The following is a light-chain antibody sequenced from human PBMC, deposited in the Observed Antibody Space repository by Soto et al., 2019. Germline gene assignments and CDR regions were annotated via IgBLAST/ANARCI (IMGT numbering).Light chain of an antibody. CDR1: QSVSGW. Sequence: IQSTQSPSTLSASVGDTVTVTFRASQSVSGWLAWYQQKPGKATKLLIYKASSLESGVPSRFSGSGSGTEFTLTISSLQPDDFATYYCQQYNSYPWTFGQGTKVDIK. J-gene: IGKJ1*01. CDR3: QQYNSYPWT. V-gene: IGKV1-5*03. CDR2: KAS.